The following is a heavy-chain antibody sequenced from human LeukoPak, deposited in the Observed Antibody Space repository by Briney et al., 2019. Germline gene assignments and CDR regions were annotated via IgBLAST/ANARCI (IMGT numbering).Heavy chain of an antibody. Sequence: GGSLRLSCAASGFTFSSYWMSWVRQAPGKGLEWVANIKQDGSEKYYVDSVKGRFTISRDNAKNSLYLQMNSLRAEDTAVYYCARDIAAAGSALDYWGQGTLVTVSS. CDR3: ARDIAAAGSALDY. D-gene: IGHD6-13*01. J-gene: IGHJ4*02. V-gene: IGHV3-7*01. CDR2: IKQDGSEK. CDR1: GFTFSSYW.